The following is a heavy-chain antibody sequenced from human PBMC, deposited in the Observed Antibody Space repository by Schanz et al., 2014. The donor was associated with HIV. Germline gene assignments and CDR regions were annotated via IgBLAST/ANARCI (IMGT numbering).Heavy chain of an antibody. J-gene: IGHJ4*02. D-gene: IGHD5-12*01. Sequence: QVQLQQWGAGLVKPSETLSLTCAVYGGSFRVYYWSWVRQSPGKGLEWIGEINHSGATNYNPSLRSRVIISVDTSKSQFSLKLDSVTAADTAVYYCARAKWPPRNRHFDFWGQGNLVTVS. CDR1: GGSFRVYY. V-gene: IGHV4-34*01. CDR2: INHSGAT. CDR3: ARAKWPPRNRHFDF.